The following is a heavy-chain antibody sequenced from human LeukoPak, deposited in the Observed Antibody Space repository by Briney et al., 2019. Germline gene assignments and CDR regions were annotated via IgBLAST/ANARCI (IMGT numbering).Heavy chain of an antibody. D-gene: IGHD2-8*01. CDR2: ISSSSTTI. CDR3: ARSRTSNRYFDL. CDR1: GFTFSSYS. Sequence: GGSLRLSCAASGFTFSSYSMNWVRQAPGKGLELVSYISSSSTTIYYADSVKGRFTISRDNAKNSLFLQMNSLRAEDTAVYYCARSRTSNRYFDLWGRGTLVTVSS. V-gene: IGHV3-48*01. J-gene: IGHJ2*01.